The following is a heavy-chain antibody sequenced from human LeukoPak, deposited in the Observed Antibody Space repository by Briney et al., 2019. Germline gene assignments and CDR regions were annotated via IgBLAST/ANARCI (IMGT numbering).Heavy chain of an antibody. Sequence: GASVKVSCKASGYTFTGYYMHWVRQAPGQGLEWMGWINPNSGGTDYAQKFQGRVTMTRDTSISTAYMEVSRLRSDDTAVYYCARDYYDSSGYSRFDPWGQGTLVTVSP. CDR3: ARDYYDSSGYSRFDP. CDR1: GYTFTGYY. D-gene: IGHD3-22*01. J-gene: IGHJ5*02. V-gene: IGHV1-2*02. CDR2: INPNSGGT.